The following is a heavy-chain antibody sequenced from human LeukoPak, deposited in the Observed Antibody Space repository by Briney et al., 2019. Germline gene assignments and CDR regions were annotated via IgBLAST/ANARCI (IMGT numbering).Heavy chain of an antibody. D-gene: IGHD3-3*01. CDR3: ATDRGWRTSGYYLYYFEY. Sequence: GGSLRLSCAASGFTFRHSWLSWIRQTPGKGLEWVANIHPDSSDKFYVDSMEGRFTISRDNTKNSLFLQMSSLRAEDTAVYYCATDRGWRTSGYYLYYFEYWGQGTLVTFSS. V-gene: IGHV3-7*01. J-gene: IGHJ4*02. CDR2: IHPDSSDK. CDR1: GFTFRHSW.